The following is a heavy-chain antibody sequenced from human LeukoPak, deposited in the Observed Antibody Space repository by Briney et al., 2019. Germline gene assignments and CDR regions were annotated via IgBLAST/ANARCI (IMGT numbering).Heavy chain of an antibody. Sequence: GGSLRLSCAASGFTFSGHNMNWVRQAPGEGLEWIGRIKSKTDNGTIDYAAPVRGRFTISRDDSENTLYLQMSSLKTEDTAVYYCTTDRLDFWSGYANYYYYYYMDVWGKGTTVTVSS. CDR2: IKSKTDNGTI. D-gene: IGHD3-3*01. CDR3: TTDRLDFWSGYANYYYYYYMDV. CDR1: GFTFSGHN. J-gene: IGHJ6*03. V-gene: IGHV3-15*07.